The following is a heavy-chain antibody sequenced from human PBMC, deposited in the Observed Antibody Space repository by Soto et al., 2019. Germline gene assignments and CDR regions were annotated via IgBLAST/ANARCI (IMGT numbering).Heavy chain of an antibody. D-gene: IGHD3-22*01. J-gene: IGHJ3*02. CDR1: GFTFSSYA. Sequence: QVQLVESGGGVVQPGRSLRLSCAASGFTFSSYAMHWVRQAPGKGLEWVAVISYDGSNKYYADSVKGRFTISRDNSKNTRYLQMNSLRAEDTAVYYCAREAYYYDSGGAAFDIWGQGTMVTVSS. CDR3: AREAYYYDSGGAAFDI. V-gene: IGHV3-30-3*01. CDR2: ISYDGSNK.